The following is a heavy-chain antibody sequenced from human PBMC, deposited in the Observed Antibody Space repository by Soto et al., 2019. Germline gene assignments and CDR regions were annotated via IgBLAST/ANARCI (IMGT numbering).Heavy chain of an antibody. CDR2: ISAYNGNT. D-gene: IGHD3-22*01. V-gene: IGHV1-18*01. CDR3: ARIHYYDSSGYYSDLYYFDY. J-gene: IGHJ4*01. CDR1: GYTFTSYG. Sequence: ASVNVSFKASGYTFTSYGISWVRQAPGQGLEWMGWISAYNGNTNYAQKLQGRVTMTTDTSTSTAYMELRSLRSDDTAVYYCARIHYYDSSGYYSDLYYFDYWG.